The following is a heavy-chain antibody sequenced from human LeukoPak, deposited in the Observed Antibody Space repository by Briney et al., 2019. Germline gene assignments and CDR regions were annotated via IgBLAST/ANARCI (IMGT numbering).Heavy chain of an antibody. CDR1: GFTFTTYW. CDR3: AKVAKYYYGSETYYFFEH. D-gene: IGHD3-10*01. CDR2: INQDGSEK. Sequence: PGGSLGLSCAASGFTFTTYWMSWVRQAPGKGLKWVANINQDGSEKYFVDSVKGRFTISRDNAKNSLYLQMNSLRVEDTAVYYCAKVAKYYYGSETYYFFEHWGQGTPVTASS. V-gene: IGHV3-7*01. J-gene: IGHJ4*02.